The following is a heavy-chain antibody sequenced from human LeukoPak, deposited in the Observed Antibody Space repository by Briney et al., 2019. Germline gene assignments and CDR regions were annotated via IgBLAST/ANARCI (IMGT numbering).Heavy chain of an antibody. CDR2: FDLEDGKP. CDR1: GYTLTEVS. J-gene: IGHJ4*02. D-gene: IGHD3-22*01. CDR3: ATVGFTYDRTGCFDY. Sequence: ASVKVSCKVSGYTLTEVSMHWVRQAPGKGLEWMGGFDLEDGKPNYAQKFQGRVTMTEDTSTDIAYMELSSLKSEDTAVYYCATVGFTYDRTGCFDYWGQGTLVTVSS. V-gene: IGHV1-24*01.